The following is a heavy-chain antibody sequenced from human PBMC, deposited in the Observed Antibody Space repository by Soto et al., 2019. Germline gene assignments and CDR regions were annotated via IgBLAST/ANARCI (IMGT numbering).Heavy chain of an antibody. V-gene: IGHV2-5*01. CDR3: AHITPLYYYDSSGYYEEYFQH. J-gene: IGHJ1*01. D-gene: IGHD3-22*01. CDR2: IYWNDDK. Sequence: QITLKESGPTLVKPTQTLTLTCTFSGFSLSTSGVGVGWIRQPPGKALEWLALIYWNDDKRYSPSLKSRLTITKDTSKHQVVLTMTNMDPVDTATYYCAHITPLYYYDSSGYYEEYFQHWGQGTLVTVSS. CDR1: GFSLSTSGVG.